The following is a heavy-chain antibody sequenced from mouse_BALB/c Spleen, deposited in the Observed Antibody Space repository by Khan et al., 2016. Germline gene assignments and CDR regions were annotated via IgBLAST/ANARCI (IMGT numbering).Heavy chain of an antibody. J-gene: IGHJ4*01. CDR1: GYTFTNFG. V-gene: IGHV9-3-1*01. D-gene: IGHD2-4*01. CDR3: ARRSTMIYYYAMDY. Sequence: QVQLQQSGPELKKPGETVKISCKASGYTFTNFGMNWVKQAPGKGLEWMGWINTYTGDPTYADDFKGRFAFSLEASAGTAYLQINNLKNEDTATYFCARRSTMIYYYAMDYWGQGTSVTVSS. CDR2: INTYTGDP.